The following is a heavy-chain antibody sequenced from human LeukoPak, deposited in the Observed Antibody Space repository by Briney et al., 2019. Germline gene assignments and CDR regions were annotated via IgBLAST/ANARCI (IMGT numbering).Heavy chain of an antibody. Sequence: GASVKVSCKASGGTFSSYAISWVRQAPGQGLEWMGGIIPIFGTANYAQKFQGRVTITADESTSTAYMEQSSLRSEDTAVYYCARQEGCSSTSCYGDFDYWGQGTLVTVSS. CDR3: ARQEGCSSTSCYGDFDY. CDR2: IIPIFGTA. CDR1: GGTFSSYA. V-gene: IGHV1-69*01. D-gene: IGHD2-2*01. J-gene: IGHJ4*02.